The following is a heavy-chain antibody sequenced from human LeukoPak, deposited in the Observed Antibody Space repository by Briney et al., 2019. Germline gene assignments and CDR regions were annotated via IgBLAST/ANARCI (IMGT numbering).Heavy chain of an antibody. CDR3: ARDARMGTGYFDY. Sequence: PGGSLRLSCAASGFTFDDYAMHWVRQAPGKGLEWVSGISWNSGSIAYADSVKGRFTISRDNAKNSLYLQMNSLRAEDTAVYYCARDARMGTGYFDYWGQGTLVTVSS. J-gene: IGHJ4*02. CDR1: GFTFDDYA. V-gene: IGHV3-9*01. D-gene: IGHD1-1*01. CDR2: ISWNSGSI.